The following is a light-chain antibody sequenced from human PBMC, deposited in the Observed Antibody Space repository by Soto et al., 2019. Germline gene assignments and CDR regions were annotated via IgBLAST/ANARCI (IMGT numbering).Light chain of an antibody. CDR1: QSVSSSSY. J-gene: IGKJ2*01. Sequence: EIVLTQSPGTLSLSPGERATLSCRASQSVSSSSYLAWYQQKPGQAPRLLIYGASSRATGIPDRFSGSGSATDFTLTISRLEPEDFAVYYCRQYRSYPSYTFGQGTKLEIK. V-gene: IGKV3-20*01. CDR2: GAS. CDR3: RQYRSYPSYT.